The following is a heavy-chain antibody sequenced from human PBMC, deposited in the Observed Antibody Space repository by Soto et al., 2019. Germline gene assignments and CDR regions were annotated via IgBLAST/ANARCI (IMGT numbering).Heavy chain of an antibody. V-gene: IGHV2-5*02. CDR2: AYWDDDK. D-gene: IGHD2-8*01. J-gene: IGHJ4*02. Sequence: QITLKESGPTLVKPTQTLTLTCTFSGFSLNTYGMAVGWIRQSPGKALEWLALAYWDDDKHYSPSLQSRLTITKYTSKNQVVLTMTNMDPVHTGTYYCPHPRKLDGVWYTFDYWGQGTLVTVSS. CDR3: PHPRKLDGVWYTFDY. CDR1: GFSLNTYGMA.